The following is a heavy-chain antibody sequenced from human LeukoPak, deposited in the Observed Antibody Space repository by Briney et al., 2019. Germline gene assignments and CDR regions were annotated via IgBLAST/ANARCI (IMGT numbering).Heavy chain of an antibody. D-gene: IGHD2-15*01. Sequence: KAGGSLRLSCAASRFTFSSYSMNWVRQAPGKGLEWVSSISSSSSYIYYADSVKGRFTISRDNAKNSLYLQMNSLRAEDTAVYYCAREEYSSDAFDIWGQGTMVTVSS. CDR3: AREEYSSDAFDI. J-gene: IGHJ3*02. CDR2: ISSSSSYI. CDR1: RFTFSSYS. V-gene: IGHV3-21*01.